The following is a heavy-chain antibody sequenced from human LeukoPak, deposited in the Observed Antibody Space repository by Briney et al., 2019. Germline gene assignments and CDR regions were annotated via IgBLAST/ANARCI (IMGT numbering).Heavy chain of an antibody. D-gene: IGHD2-2*02. V-gene: IGHV4-59*01. Sequence: KASETLSLTCTVSGGSISSYYWSWIRQPPGKGLEWIGYIYYSGSTNYNPSLKSRVAISVDTSKNQFSLKLSSVTAADTAVYYCARVNRGYCSSTSCYIAYSFDYWGQGTLVTVSS. CDR1: GGSISSYY. CDR3: ARVNRGYCSSTSCYIAYSFDY. CDR2: IYYSGST. J-gene: IGHJ4*02.